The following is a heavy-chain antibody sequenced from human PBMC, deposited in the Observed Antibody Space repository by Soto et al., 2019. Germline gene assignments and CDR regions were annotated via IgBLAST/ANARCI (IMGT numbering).Heavy chain of an antibody. CDR1: GFTFSSYA. V-gene: IGHV3-23*01. D-gene: IGHD3-22*01. CDR2: ISGSGGST. CDR3: AKSHYYDSSGYYLVDY. Sequence: EVQLLESGGGLVQPGGSLRLSCAASGFTFSSYAMSWVRQAPGKGLEWVSAISGSGGSTYYADSVKGRFTISRDNSKNTLYLQMNSLRAEDTAVYYCAKSHYYDSSGYYLVDYWGQGTLVTVSS. J-gene: IGHJ4*02.